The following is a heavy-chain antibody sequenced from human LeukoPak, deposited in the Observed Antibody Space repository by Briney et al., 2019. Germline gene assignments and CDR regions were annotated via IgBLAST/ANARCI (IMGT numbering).Heavy chain of an antibody. V-gene: IGHV3-7*01. CDR3: ARPFRFLEWLLEH. J-gene: IGHJ1*01. CDR1: GFTFSNNW. D-gene: IGHD3-3*01. Sequence: GGSLRLSCAASGFTFSNNWMTWVRQAPGKGLEWVANIKQDGSEKYYVDSVKGRFTISRDNAKNSLFLQMNSLRAEDTAVYYCARPFRFLEWLLEHWGQGTLVSVSS. CDR2: IKQDGSEK.